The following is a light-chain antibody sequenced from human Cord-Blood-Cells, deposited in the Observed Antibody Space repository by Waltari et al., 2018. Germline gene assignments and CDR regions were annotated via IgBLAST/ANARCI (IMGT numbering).Light chain of an antibody. CDR3: QAWDSSTYV. CDR1: KLEATS. Sequence: SSDLTPPPSVSVSPGQTASITSSGDKLEATSACWYQQKPGQSPVLVIYQDSKRPSGIPERFSGSNSGNTATLTISGTQAMDEADYYCQAWDSSTYVFGTGTKVTVL. V-gene: IGLV3-1*01. CDR2: QDS. J-gene: IGLJ1*01.